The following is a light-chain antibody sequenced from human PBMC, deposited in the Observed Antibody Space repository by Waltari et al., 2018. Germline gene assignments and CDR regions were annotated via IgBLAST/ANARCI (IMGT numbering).Light chain of an antibody. CDR1: EDVSIY. Sequence: ETVLTQSPATLSLSPGERATLSCRASEDVSIYLAWYQQKPGQAPRLLIYDASNRATGIPTRFRGSGSGTDFTLTISSLEPEDFALYYCQQRRNWPPLTFGGGTKVE. J-gene: IGKJ4*01. CDR2: DAS. V-gene: IGKV3-11*01. CDR3: QQRRNWPPLT.